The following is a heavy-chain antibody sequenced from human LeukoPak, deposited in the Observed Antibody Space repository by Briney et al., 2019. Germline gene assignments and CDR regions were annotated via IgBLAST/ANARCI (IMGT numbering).Heavy chain of an antibody. Sequence: PSEILSLTCTVSGGSISNGVYYWSWIRQHPGKGLEWIGYIYYSGSTYYSPSLKSRLTMSVDTPKNQFSLKLSSVTAADTAVCYCARDLGGGSFDFWGQGTLVTVSS. D-gene: IGHD2-15*01. J-gene: IGHJ4*02. CDR2: IYYSGST. CDR3: ARDLGGGSFDF. CDR1: GGSISNGVYY. V-gene: IGHV4-31*03.